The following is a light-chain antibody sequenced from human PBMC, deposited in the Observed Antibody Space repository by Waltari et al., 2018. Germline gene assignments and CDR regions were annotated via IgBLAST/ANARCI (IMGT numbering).Light chain of an antibody. J-gene: IGLJ2*01. Sequence: QSVLTQPPSASGTPGPRVTISCSGSSSNIGSHTVTWYQKLPRTAPKLLIYYNDKRPSGVPDRFSGSKSGTSASLAISGLQSEDEADYYCAAWDDSLSGVLFGGGTKLTVL. CDR3: AAWDDSLSGVL. CDR2: YND. CDR1: SSNIGSHT. V-gene: IGLV1-44*01.